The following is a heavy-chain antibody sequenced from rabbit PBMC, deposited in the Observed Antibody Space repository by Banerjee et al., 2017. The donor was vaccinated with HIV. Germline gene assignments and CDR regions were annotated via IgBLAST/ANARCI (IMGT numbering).Heavy chain of an antibody. J-gene: IGHJ4*01. CDR2: IDAGSGGNT. D-gene: IGHD4-1*01. CDR3: ARDLAGVIGWNFYL. V-gene: IGHV1S40*01. Sequence: QSLEESGGDLVKPGASLTLTCTASGFSFNSSYYMCWVRQAPGKGLEWIACIDAGSGGNTYYASWAKGRFTISRTSSTTVALQMTSLTAADTATYFCARDLAGVIGWNFYLWGQGTLVTVS. CDR1: GFSFNSSYY.